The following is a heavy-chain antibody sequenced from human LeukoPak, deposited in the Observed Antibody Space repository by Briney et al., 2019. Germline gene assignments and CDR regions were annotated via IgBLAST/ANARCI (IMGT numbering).Heavy chain of an antibody. Sequence: SETLSLTCTVSGGSISSSSYYWGWIRPPPGKGLEWIGSIYYSTSTYYNPSLKSRVTISVDTSKNQFSLKLRSVTAADTAVYYCARHPCSGGSCPLDYYYYYGMDVWGQGTTVTVSS. CDR3: ARHPCSGGSCPLDYYYYYGMDV. J-gene: IGHJ6*02. CDR1: GGSISSSSYY. CDR2: IYYSTST. V-gene: IGHV4-39*01. D-gene: IGHD2-15*01.